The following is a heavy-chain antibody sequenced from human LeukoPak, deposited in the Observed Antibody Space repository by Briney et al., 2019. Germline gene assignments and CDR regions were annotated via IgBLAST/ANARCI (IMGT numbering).Heavy chain of an antibody. Sequence: GGSLRLSCAASGFTFSTYAGNWVRQAPGKGLEGVSPISGRGDSTYYADSVKGRFTISRDNSKDTLYLQMSSVRVDDTAVYYCARDRGRYYDSRGFYWGYYFDSWGQGILVTVST. J-gene: IGHJ4*02. CDR2: ISGRGDST. CDR1: GFTFSTYA. D-gene: IGHD3-22*01. V-gene: IGHV3-23*01. CDR3: ARDRGRYYDSRGFYWGYYFDS.